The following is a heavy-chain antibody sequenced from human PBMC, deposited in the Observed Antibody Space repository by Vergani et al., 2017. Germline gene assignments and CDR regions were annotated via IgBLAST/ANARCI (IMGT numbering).Heavy chain of an antibody. D-gene: IGHD2-21*01. V-gene: IGHV4-59*01. CDR3: ARGALWWLRQIDS. Sequence: QVQLQESGPGLVKPSETLSLTCTVSGGSISSYYWSWIRQPPGKGLEWIGYIYYSGSTYYNPSLKSRVTISVDTSKNQFSLNLYSVTAADTAVYYCARGALWWLRQIDSWGQGTLVTVSS. J-gene: IGHJ4*02. CDR1: GGSISSYY. CDR2: IYYSGST.